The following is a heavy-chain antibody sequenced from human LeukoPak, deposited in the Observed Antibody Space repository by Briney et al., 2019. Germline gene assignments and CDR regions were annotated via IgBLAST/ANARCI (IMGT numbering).Heavy chain of an antibody. D-gene: IGHD3-22*01. V-gene: IGHV1-46*01. CDR1: GYTFTSYY. CDR3: ARDGLGYYYDSSGSPFGY. CDR2: INPSGGST. Sequence: ASVKVSCTASGYTFTSYYMHWVRQAPGQGLEWMGIINPSGGSTSYAQKFQGRVTMTRDTSTSTVYMELSSLRSEDTAVYYCARDGLGYYYDSSGSPFGYWGQGTLVTVSS. J-gene: IGHJ4*02.